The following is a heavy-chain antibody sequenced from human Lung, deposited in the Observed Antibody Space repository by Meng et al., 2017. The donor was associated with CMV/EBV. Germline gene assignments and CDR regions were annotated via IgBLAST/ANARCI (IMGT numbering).Heavy chain of an antibody. CDR1: GFTVSSNY. D-gene: IGHD3-3*01. CDR2: IYSGGST. Sequence: GXSXKISCAASGFTVSSNYMSWVRQAPGKGLEWVSVIYSGGSTYYADSVKGRFTISRDNSKNTLYLQMNSLRAEDTAVYYCARSIFGAPGGVWGQGTTVTVSS. V-gene: IGHV3-53*01. J-gene: IGHJ6*02. CDR3: ARSIFGAPGGV.